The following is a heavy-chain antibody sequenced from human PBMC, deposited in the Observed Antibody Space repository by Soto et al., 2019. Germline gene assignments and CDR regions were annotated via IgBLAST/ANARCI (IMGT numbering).Heavy chain of an antibody. J-gene: IGHJ4*02. V-gene: IGHV4-4*07. CDR1: GASISGSSY. CDR3: ARGMTPPGAPAWYYFDS. D-gene: IGHD2-8*02. Sequence: TSETLALTCSVSGASISGSSYWSWIRQPAGRGLEWIGRFSLSGNTNYSPSLRSRVTMSADVSKNQFSLRLTSVTAADTALYYCARGMTPPGAPAWYYFDSWGQGTLVTVSS. CDR2: FSLSGNT.